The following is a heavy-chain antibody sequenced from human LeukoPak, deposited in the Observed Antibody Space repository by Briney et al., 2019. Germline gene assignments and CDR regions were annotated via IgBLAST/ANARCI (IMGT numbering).Heavy chain of an antibody. J-gene: IGHJ4*02. V-gene: IGHV3-43D*04. CDR3: AKDQTMDF. CDR1: GFTFYDYA. Sequence: GGFLRLSCTASGFTFYDYAMHWVRQAPGKALEWVSLISWDGGSTYFADSVKGRFTISRDKTKNSLFLEMNSLRVEDTALYYCAKDQTMDFWGQGTLVTVSS. CDR2: ISWDGGST.